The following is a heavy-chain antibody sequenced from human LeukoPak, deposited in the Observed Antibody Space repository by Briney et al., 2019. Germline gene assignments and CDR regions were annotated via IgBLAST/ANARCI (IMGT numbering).Heavy chain of an antibody. CDR3: ARGAARVRGVIEKSDY. J-gene: IGHJ4*02. D-gene: IGHD3-10*01. CDR1: GGSISSGDYY. CDR2: IYYSGST. Sequence: SETLSLTCTVSGGSISSGDYYWSWIRQPPGKGLEWIGYIYYSGSTYYNPSLKSRVTISVDTSKNQFSLKLSSVTAADTAVCYCARGAARVRGVIEKSDYWGQGTLVTVSS. V-gene: IGHV4-30-4*08.